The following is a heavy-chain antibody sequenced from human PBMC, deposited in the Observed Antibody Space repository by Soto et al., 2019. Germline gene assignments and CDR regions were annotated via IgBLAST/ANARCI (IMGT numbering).Heavy chain of an antibody. CDR2: INGRSNYK. CDR1: GFTLTAYT. J-gene: IGHJ4*02. V-gene: IGHV3-21*02. CDR3: VREDGVVGVSSAFDS. D-gene: IGHD1-26*01. Sequence: EVQLVESGGGLVAPGGSLRLSCVASGFTLTAYTMNWVRQAPGTGLVWVSSINGRSNYKYYSDSVKGRFTISRDNTQNSLFLQMSRLGPEDTATYYCVREDGVVGVSSAFDSWGQGTLVTVSS.